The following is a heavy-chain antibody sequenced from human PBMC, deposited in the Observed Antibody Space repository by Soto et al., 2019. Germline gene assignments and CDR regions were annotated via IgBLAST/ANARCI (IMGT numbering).Heavy chain of an antibody. Sequence: EVQLVESGGGLVQPGGSLRLSCAASGLIFSDYHMDWVRQAPGKGLEWVGGIRRKANSYNTAYAASVKGRFTISREDSKNSLYLQMNSLKTEDTAVYYCSMLGGWSGGSNDMDVWGQGTTVTVSS. CDR2: IRRKANSYNT. V-gene: IGHV3-72*01. CDR1: GLIFSDYH. J-gene: IGHJ6*02. D-gene: IGHD6-19*01. CDR3: SMLGGWSGGSNDMDV.